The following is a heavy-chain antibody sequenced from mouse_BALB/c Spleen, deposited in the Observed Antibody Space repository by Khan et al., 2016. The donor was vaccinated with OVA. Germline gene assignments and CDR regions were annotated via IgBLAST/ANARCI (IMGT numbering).Heavy chain of an antibody. V-gene: IGHV3-2*02. CDR2: ISYSGNT. Sequence: EVQLQESGPGLVKPSQSLSLTCTVTGYSITSDYAWNWIRQFPGNKLEWMGFISYSGNTNYNPSLKSRISITRDTSKNQFFLQLNSVTNEDTATYYCARVYGGDFDYWGQGTTLTVSS. D-gene: IGHD1-1*01. CDR3: ARVYGGDFDY. J-gene: IGHJ2*01. CDR1: GYSITSDYA.